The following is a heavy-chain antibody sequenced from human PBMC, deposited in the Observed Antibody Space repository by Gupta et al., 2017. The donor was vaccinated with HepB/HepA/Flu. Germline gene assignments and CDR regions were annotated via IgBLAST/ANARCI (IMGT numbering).Heavy chain of an antibody. CDR1: GFTFSSYA. CDR3: AKDGGYYDPGFDY. V-gene: IGHV3-23*01. CDR2: ISGSGGST. J-gene: IGHJ4*02. Sequence: EVQPFESGGCLAQPGGFLRLSCASSGFTFSSYAMSWVRQAPGKGLGWVSAISGSGGSTYDADSVKGRFTISRDNSKNTLYLQMNSMSAEDTAVYYCAKDGGYYDPGFDYWGQGTLVTVSS. D-gene: IGHD3-22*01.